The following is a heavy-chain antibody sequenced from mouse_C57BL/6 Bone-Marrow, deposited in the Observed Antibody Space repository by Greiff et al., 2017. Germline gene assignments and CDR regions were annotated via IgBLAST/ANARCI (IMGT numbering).Heavy chain of an antibody. Sequence: VQLQQSGAELVKPGASVKLSCTASGFNIKDYYMHWVKQRTEQGLEWIGRIDPEDGETKYAPKFQGKATLTADKSSSTAYMELRSLTSEDSAVYFCARDGSSYYARDYWGQGTSVTVSS. CDR3: ARDGSSYYARDY. CDR1: GFNIKDYY. J-gene: IGHJ4*01. D-gene: IGHD1-1*01. V-gene: IGHV14-2*01. CDR2: IDPEDGET.